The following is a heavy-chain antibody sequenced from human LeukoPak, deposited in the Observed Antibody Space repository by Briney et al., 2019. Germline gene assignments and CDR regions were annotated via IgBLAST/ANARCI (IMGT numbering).Heavy chain of an antibody. Sequence: ASVEVSCKASGGTFSSYAISWVRQAPGQGLEWMGWMNPNSGNTGYAQKFQGRVTITRNTSISTAYMELSSLRSEDTAVYYCARGSASSGSYSLDYWGQGTPVTVSS. J-gene: IGHJ4*02. D-gene: IGHD1-26*01. CDR2: MNPNSGNT. V-gene: IGHV1-8*03. CDR3: ARGSASSGSYSLDY. CDR1: GGTFSSYA.